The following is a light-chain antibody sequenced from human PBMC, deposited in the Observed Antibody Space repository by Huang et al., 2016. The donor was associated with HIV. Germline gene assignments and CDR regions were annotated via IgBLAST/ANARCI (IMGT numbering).Light chain of an antibody. Sequence: DIQMTQSPSTLSASIGDRVTITCRASQSLSGCLAWDQPRPGNAPNLLISKASSLQSVVPPRFSGSGSGTDFILTISSLQPDDFATYYCQQLHNSPYTFGQGTKLEIK. J-gene: IGKJ2*01. CDR1: QSLSGC. CDR3: QQLHNSPYT. CDR2: KAS. V-gene: IGKV1-5*03.